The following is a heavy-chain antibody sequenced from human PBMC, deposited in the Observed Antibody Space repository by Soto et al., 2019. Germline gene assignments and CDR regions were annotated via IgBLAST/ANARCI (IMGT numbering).Heavy chain of an antibody. CDR1: GFSLSTSGVG. D-gene: IGHD3-22*01. CDR3: APSLIEYYYDSSGSNWFDP. V-gene: IGHV2-5*02. Sequence: QITLKESGPTLVKPTQTLTLTCTFSGFSLSTSGVGVGWIRQPPGKALEWLALIYWDDDKRYSPSLKSRLTITDDTTKNHLVLTMTQMDPVDTATYYCAPSLIEYYYDSSGSNWFDPWGQGTLVTVSS. CDR2: IYWDDDK. J-gene: IGHJ5*02.